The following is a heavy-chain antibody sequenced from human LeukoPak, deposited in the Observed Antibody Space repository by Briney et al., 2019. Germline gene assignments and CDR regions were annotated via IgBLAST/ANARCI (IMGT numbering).Heavy chain of an antibody. Sequence: GSLRLSCAVSGFTFSDHFLDWVRQAPGKGLEWVGRSRNKAKSYTTEYAASVKGRFTISRDDSKNSLYLQMNSLETEDTAVYYCVRVGSVSGSDYLDYWGQGTLVTVYS. CDR1: GFTFSDHF. D-gene: IGHD6-19*01. J-gene: IGHJ4*02. CDR2: SRNKAKSYTT. CDR3: VRVGSVSGSDYLDY. V-gene: IGHV3-72*01.